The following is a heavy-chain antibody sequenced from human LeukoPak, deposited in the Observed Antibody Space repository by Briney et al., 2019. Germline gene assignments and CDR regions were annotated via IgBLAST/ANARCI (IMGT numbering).Heavy chain of an antibody. CDR1: GGSISSGDYY. J-gene: IGHJ3*02. CDR3: ARDASPSRFVVVPAAIGADAFDI. Sequence: SETLSLTCTVSGGSISSGDYYWSWIRQPPGKGLEWIGYIYYSGSTYYNPSLKSRVTISVDTSKNQFSLKLSSVTAADTAVYYCARDASPSRFVVVPAAIGADAFDIWGQGTMVTVSS. V-gene: IGHV4-30-4*08. D-gene: IGHD2-2*02. CDR2: IYYSGST.